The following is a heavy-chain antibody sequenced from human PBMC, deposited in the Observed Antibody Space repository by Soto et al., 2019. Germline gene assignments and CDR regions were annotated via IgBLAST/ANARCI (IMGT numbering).Heavy chain of an antibody. D-gene: IGHD5-18*01. J-gene: IGHJ4*02. Sequence: SVKVSCKASGGTFSSYAISWVRQAPGQGLEWMGGIIPIFGTANYAQKFQGRVTITADESTSTAYMELSSLRSEDTAVYYCARAVPRRKTSIQLWPRLDYWGQGTLVTVSS. CDR3: ARAVPRRKTSIQLWPRLDY. V-gene: IGHV1-69*13. CDR2: IIPIFGTA. CDR1: GGTFSSYA.